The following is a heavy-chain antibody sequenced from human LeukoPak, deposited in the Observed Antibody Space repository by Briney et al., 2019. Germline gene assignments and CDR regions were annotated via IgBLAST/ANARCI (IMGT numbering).Heavy chain of an antibody. CDR1: GGTFSSYA. V-gene: IGHV1-18*01. D-gene: IGHD6-13*01. J-gene: IGHJ4*02. CDR2: ISAYNGNT. CDR3: ARGSSSWCYFDY. Sequence: GASVKVSCKASGGTFSSYAISWVRQAPGQGLEWMGWISAYNGNTNYAQKLQGRVTMTTDTSTSTAYMELRSLRSDDTAVYYCARGSSSWCYFDYWGQGTLVTVSS.